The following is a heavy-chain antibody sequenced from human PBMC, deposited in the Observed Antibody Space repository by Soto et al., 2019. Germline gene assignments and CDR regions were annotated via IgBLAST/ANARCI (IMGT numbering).Heavy chain of an antibody. D-gene: IGHD2-8*01. CDR1: GFTFSNAW. V-gene: IGHV3-15*07. CDR2: IKSKTDGGTT. J-gene: IGHJ6*02. CDR3: TTDPRHLMVYAIPADYYYYGMDV. Sequence: GGSLRLSCAASGFTFSNAWMNWVRQAPGKGLEWVGRIKSKTDGGTTDYAAPVKGRFTISRDDSKNTLYLQMNSLKTEDTAVYYCTTDPRHLMVYAIPADYYYYGMDVWGQGTTVTVSS.